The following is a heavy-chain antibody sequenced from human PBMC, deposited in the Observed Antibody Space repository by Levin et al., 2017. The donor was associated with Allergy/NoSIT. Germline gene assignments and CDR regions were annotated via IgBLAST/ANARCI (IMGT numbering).Heavy chain of an antibody. CDR2: ISGSGRTT. CDR3: AKVSFDTSAYFPSDY. V-gene: IGHV3-23*01. CDR1: GFTFTIYA. Sequence: GGSLRLSCAASGFTFTIYAMNWVRQAPGKGLEWVSGISGSGRTTYYADSVKGRFTISRDNSKNTLYLHMNSLRAEDTAVYYCAKVSFDTSAYFPSDYWGQGTLVTVSS. J-gene: IGHJ4*02. D-gene: IGHD3-22*01.